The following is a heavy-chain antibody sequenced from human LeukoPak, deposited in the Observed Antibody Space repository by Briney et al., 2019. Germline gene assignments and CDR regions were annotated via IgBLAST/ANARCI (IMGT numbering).Heavy chain of an antibody. CDR1: GYTFTGYY. J-gene: IGHJ5*02. CDR2: INPNSGGT. CDR3: ARGYYSSGWGFDP. D-gene: IGHD6-19*01. Sequence: GASVKVSCKASGYTFTGYYMHWVRQAPGQGLEWMGWINPNSGGTNYAQKFQGRVTMTRDTSISTAYMELSRLRSDDTAVYYCARGYYSSGWGFDPWGQGTLLTVCS. V-gene: IGHV1-2*02.